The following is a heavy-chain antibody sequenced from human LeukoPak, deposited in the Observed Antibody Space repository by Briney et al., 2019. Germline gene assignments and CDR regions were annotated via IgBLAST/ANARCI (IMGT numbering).Heavy chain of an antibody. J-gene: IGHJ4*02. CDR2: IYYSGST. D-gene: IGHD3-22*01. CDR3: ARARGARITMIVVVDYFDY. CDR1: GGSISSGSYY. Sequence: SETLSLTCTVSGGSISSGSYYWSWIRQPAGKGLEWIGYIYYSGSTNYNPSLKSRVTISVDTSKNQFSLKLSSVTAADTAVYYCARARGARITMIVVVDYFDYWGQGTLVTVSS. V-gene: IGHV4-61*10.